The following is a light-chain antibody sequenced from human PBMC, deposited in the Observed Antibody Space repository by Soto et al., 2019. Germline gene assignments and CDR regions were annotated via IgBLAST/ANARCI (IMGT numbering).Light chain of an antibody. J-gene: IGKJ1*01. CDR3: QQYNSYWGT. CDR1: QTISSW. CDR2: AAS. Sequence: DIQLTQSPSFLSASVGDRVTITCRASQTISSWLAWYQQKPGKAPKLLIYAASSLQSGVPSRFSGSGSETDFTLTISSLQPDDFATYYCQQYNSYWGTFGQGTKVDIK. V-gene: IGKV1-5*01.